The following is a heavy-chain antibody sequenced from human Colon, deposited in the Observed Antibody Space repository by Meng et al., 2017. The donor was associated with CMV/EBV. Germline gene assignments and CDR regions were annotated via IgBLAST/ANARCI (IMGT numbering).Heavy chain of an antibody. CDR2: ISGSGSLI. Sequence: GESLKISCAGSEFSFNDYEMNWVRQAPGGGLEWISYISGSGSLIYYADSVRGRFTISRDNAKKSLYLQMNSLRAEDTAVYYCARPGEHYDLLTGYFHTTYYFDYWGQGTLVTVSS. V-gene: IGHV3-48*03. CDR1: EFSFNDYE. CDR3: ARPGEHYDLLTGYFHTTYYFDY. J-gene: IGHJ4*02. D-gene: IGHD3-9*01.